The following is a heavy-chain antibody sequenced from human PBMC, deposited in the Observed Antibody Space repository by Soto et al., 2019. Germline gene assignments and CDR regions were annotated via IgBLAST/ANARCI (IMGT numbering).Heavy chain of an antibody. J-gene: IGHJ6*02. CDR3: ASISV. V-gene: IGHV3-30-3*01. CDR1: GFTFSSYA. CDR2: ISYDGSNK. Sequence: PGGSLRLSWAASGFTFSSYAMHWVRQAPGKGLEWVAVISYDGSNKYYADSVKGRFTISRDNSKNTLYLQMNSLRAEDTAVYYCASISVWGQGTTVTVSS. D-gene: IGHD3-3*02.